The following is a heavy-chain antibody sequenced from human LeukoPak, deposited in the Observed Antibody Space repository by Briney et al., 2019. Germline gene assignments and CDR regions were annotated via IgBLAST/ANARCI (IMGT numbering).Heavy chain of an antibody. CDR1: GGTFSSYA. V-gene: IGHV1-69*05. CDR3: AREDGYSYGGFDL. J-gene: IGHJ2*01. Sequence: SVKVSRKASGGTFSSYAISWVRQAPGQGLEWMGGIIPIFGTANYAQKFQGRVTITTDESTSTAYMELSSLRSEDTAVYYCAREDGYSYGGFDLWGRGTLVTVSS. CDR2: IIPIFGTA. D-gene: IGHD5-18*01.